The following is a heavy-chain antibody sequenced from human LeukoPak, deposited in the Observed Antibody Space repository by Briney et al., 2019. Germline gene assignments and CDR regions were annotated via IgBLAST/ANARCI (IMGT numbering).Heavy chain of an antibody. CDR1: GYTFTGYY. D-gene: IGHD6-13*01. V-gene: IGHV1-2*02. Sequence: ASVKVSCKASGYTFTGYYMHWVRQAPGQGLERMGWINPNSGGTNYAQKFQGRVTMTRDTSISTAYMELSRLRSDDTAVYYCARARRIAAAGTAYLFDYWGQGTLVTVSS. CDR3: ARARRIAAAGTAYLFDY. CDR2: INPNSGGT. J-gene: IGHJ4*02.